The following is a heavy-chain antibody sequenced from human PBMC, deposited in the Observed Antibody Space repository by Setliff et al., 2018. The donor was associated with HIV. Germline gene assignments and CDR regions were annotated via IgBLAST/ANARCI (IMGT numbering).Heavy chain of an antibody. CDR3: ARGVKGFIITYYYYCMDV. D-gene: IGHD3-10*01. CDR1: GGSFSGYY. V-gene: IGHV4-34*01. J-gene: IGHJ6*03. Sequence: SETLSLTCAVYGGSFSGYYWTWVRQSPGKGLEWIGEVNHSGRTNYNPSLKSRLAISGDMSKNQFSLSLRSVTAADTAVYYCARGVKGFIITYYYYCMDVWGKGTAVTVSS. CDR2: VNHSGRT.